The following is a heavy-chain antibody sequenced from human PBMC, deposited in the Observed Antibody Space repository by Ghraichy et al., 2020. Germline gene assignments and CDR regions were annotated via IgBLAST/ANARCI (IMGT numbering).Heavy chain of an antibody. Sequence: GGSLRLSCAASGFTVSGNYMSWVRQAPGKGLEWVSIIYSGGSTYYADSVKGRFTISRDNSKNTLYLQMNSLRAEDTAVYYCARGISYYFYAMDVWGQGTTVTVSS. J-gene: IGHJ6*02. CDR2: IYSGGST. CDR1: GFTVSGNY. CDR3: ARGISYYFYAMDV. D-gene: IGHD3-3*01. V-gene: IGHV3-53*01.